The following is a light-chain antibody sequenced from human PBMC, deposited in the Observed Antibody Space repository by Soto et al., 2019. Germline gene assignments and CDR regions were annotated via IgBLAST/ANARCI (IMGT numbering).Light chain of an antibody. V-gene: IGKV3-11*01. CDR3: QQRSNWPPIT. J-gene: IGKJ5*01. CDR1: QSVSSY. Sequence: IVLTQSPATLSLSPWERATLSCGASQSVSSYLAWYQQKPGQAPRLLIYDASNRATGIPARFSGSGSGTDFTLTISSLEPEDFAVYYCQQRSNWPPITFGQGTRLEIK. CDR2: DAS.